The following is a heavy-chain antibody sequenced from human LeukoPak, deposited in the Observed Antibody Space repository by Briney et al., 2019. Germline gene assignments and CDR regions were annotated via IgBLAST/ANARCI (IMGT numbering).Heavy chain of an antibody. J-gene: IGHJ4*02. V-gene: IGHV4-39*01. CDR3: ARLGRYYYDSSGYYHFDY. CDR2: IYFSGGT. Sequence: SETLSLTCTVSGDSISSSNCYWGWIRQPPGKGLEWIGSIYFSGGTYYNASLKSRVTISVDTSKNQSSLKLSSVTAADTAVYYCARLGRYYYDSSGYYHFDYWGQGTLVTVSS. CDR1: GDSISSSNCY. D-gene: IGHD3-22*01.